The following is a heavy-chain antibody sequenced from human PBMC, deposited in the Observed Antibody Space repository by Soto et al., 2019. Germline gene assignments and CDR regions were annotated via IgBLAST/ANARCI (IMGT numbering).Heavy chain of an antibody. CDR3: ARDQPGYSYGYGLGY. Sequence: EVQLVESGGGLVKPGGSLRLSCAASGFTFSSYSMNWVRQAPGKGLEWVSSISSSSSYIYYADSVKGRFTISRDNAKKSLYLQRNSLRAEDTAVYYCARDQPGYSYGYGLGYWGQGTLVTVSS. CDR2: ISSSSSYI. V-gene: IGHV3-21*01. D-gene: IGHD5-18*01. CDR1: GFTFSSYS. J-gene: IGHJ4*02.